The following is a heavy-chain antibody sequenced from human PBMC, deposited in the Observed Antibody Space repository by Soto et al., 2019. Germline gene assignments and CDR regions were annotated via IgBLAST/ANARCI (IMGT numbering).Heavy chain of an antibody. Sequence: ETLSLTCTVSGGSISSCSYYWGWIRQPPGKGPAWIGSIYYSGSTYYNPSLKSRVTISVDTSNNQFSLKLSSVTAADTAVYYCARDIGYSRSWYRGGSYYGKDVWGQGTTDTVSS. CDR2: IYYSGST. V-gene: IGHV4-39*02. J-gene: IGHJ6*02. CDR3: ARDIGYSRSWYRGGSYYGKDV. D-gene: IGHD6-13*01. CDR1: GGSISSCSYY.